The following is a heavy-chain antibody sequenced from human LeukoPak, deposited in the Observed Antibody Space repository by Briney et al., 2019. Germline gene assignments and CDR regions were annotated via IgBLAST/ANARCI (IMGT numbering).Heavy chain of an antibody. D-gene: IGHD5-24*01. J-gene: IGHJ6*02. CDR2: ISSSGSTI. CDR1: GFTFSDYY. CDR3: ARTLRWLQDPVYYGMDV. V-gene: IGHV3-11*01. Sequence: GGSLRLSCEASGFTFSDYYMSWIRQAPGKGLEWVSYISSSGSTIYYADSVKGRFTISRDNAKNSLYLQMNSLRAEDTAVYYCARTLRWLQDPVYYGMDVWGQGTTVTVSS.